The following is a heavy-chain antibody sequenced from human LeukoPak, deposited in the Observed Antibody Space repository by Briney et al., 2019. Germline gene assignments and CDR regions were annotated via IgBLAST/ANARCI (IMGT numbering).Heavy chain of an antibody. D-gene: IGHD6-19*01. CDR1: GYTFTSYY. CDR2: INPSGGST. V-gene: IGHV1-46*01. CDR3: ARDLAVAGTLGY. Sequence: ASVKVSCKASGYTFTSYYMHWVRQAPGQGLEWMGIINPSGGSTSYAQKFQGRVTMTRDTSTSTAYMELRSLRSDDTAVYYCARDLAVAGTLGYWGQGTLVTVSS. J-gene: IGHJ4*02.